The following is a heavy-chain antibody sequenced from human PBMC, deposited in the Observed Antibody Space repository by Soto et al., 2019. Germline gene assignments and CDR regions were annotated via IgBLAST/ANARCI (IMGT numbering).Heavy chain of an antibody. CDR3: AHRPGGSGFRYYFDY. D-gene: IGHD6-19*01. J-gene: IGHJ4*02. CDR1: GFSLTSSGVG. Sequence: SGPTLVNPTPTLTLTCSFSGFSLTSSGVGVGWFRQPPGKALEWLGLIYWNDEDRYRASLHSRLTITTDTSNNQVFFTMTNMDPVDTATYYCAHRPGGSGFRYYFDYWGQGTLVAVSS. CDR2: IYWNDED. V-gene: IGHV2-5*01.